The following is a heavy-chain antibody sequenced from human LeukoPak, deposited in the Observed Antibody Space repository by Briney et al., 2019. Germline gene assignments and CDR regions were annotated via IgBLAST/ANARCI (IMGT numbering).Heavy chain of an antibody. CDR3: AREASPENYYGSGRYYYYYGMDV. J-gene: IGHJ6*02. D-gene: IGHD3-10*01. Sequence: ETLSLTCAVYGGSFSGYYWSWVRQAPGKGLEWVSAISGSGSSTYYTDSVKGRFTISRDNSKNTLYLQMNSLRAEDTAVYYCAREASPENYYGSGRYYYYYGMDVWGQGTTVTVSS. CDR1: GGSFSGYY. V-gene: IGHV3-23*01. CDR2: ISGSGSST.